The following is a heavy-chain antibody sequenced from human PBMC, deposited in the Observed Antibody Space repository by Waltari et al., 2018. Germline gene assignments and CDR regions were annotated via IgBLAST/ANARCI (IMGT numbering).Heavy chain of an antibody. Sequence: EVQLVESGGGLVQPGGSLRLSCAASGFTFSSYAISWVRQAPGKGLEWVSAISGSGGSTYYADSVKGRFTISRDNSKNTLYLQMNSLRAEDTAVYYCATTYYYDSSGYPNWFDPWGQGTLVTVSS. CDR3: ATTYYYDSSGYPNWFDP. CDR2: ISGSGGST. CDR1: GFTFSSYA. D-gene: IGHD3-22*01. J-gene: IGHJ5*02. V-gene: IGHV3-23*04.